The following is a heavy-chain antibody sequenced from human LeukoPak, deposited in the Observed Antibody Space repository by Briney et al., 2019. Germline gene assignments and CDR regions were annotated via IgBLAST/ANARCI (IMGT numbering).Heavy chain of an antibody. J-gene: IGHJ3*02. CDR3: ARYMSDAFDI. D-gene: IGHD1-1*01. CDR1: GVIVSDNY. Sequence: GGSLRLSCAASGVIVSDNYMTWVRQLPGKGLDWVSVIYGRETTYYADSVKGRFTISRDNAKNTLYLQMNSLRAEDTAMYYCARYMSDAFDIWGRGTMVSVSS. V-gene: IGHV3-53*01. CDR2: IYGRETT.